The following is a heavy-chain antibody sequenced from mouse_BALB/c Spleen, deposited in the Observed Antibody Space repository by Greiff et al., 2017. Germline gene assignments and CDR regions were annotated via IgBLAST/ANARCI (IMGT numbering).Heavy chain of an antibody. CDR1: GYSITSDYA. D-gene: IGHD3-3*01. CDR3: ARKGRYFDY. J-gene: IGHJ2*01. V-gene: IGHV3-2*02. CDR2: ISYSGST. Sequence: EVQGVESGPGLVKPSQSLSLTCTVTGYSITSDYAWNWIRQFPGNKLEWMGYISYSGSTSYNPSLKSRISITRDTSKNQFFLQLNSVTTEDTATYYCARKGRYFDYWGQGTTLTVSS.